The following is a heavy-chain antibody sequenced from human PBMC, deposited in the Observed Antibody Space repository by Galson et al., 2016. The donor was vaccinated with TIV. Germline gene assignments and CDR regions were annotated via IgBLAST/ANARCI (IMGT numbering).Heavy chain of an antibody. CDR1: GFNFNNYW. CDR2: INSDGSTI. V-gene: IGHV3-74*01. J-gene: IGHJ3*02. Sequence: SLRLSCAASGFNFNNYWMHWVRQAPGMGLVWVSRINSDGSTISYVDSVTGRFTISRDNAKNTLFLQMNSLRAEDTAVYYCARTHDIALTPFDIWGQGKMVAVSS. CDR3: ARTHDIALTPFDI. D-gene: IGHD5-12*01.